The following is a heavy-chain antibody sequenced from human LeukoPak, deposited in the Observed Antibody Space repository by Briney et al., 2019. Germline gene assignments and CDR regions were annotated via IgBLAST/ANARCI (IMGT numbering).Heavy chain of an antibody. CDR3: ARAGARYWGHDAFDI. CDR1: GGSISDAAYY. V-gene: IGHV4-31*03. J-gene: IGHJ3*02. CDR2: IYFSGST. D-gene: IGHD2-8*02. Sequence: SETLSLTCTVSGGSISDAAYYWSWIRQHPGEGLEWIGYIYFSGSTSYNPSLKSRVTISLDTSKNQFSLKLTSVTAADTAVYYCARAGARYWGHDAFDIWGQGTMVTVSS.